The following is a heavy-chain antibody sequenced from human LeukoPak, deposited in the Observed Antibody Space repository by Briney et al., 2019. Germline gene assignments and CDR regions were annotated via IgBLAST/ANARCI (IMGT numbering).Heavy chain of an antibody. CDR3: ARGYCSGGSCYSDY. D-gene: IGHD2-15*01. Sequence: SETLSLTCTASGGSISSYYWSWIRQPPGKGLEWIGYIYYSGSTNYNPSLKSRVTISVDTSKNQFSLKLSSVTAADTAVYYCARGYCSGGSCYSDYWGQGTLVTVSS. CDR2: IYYSGST. J-gene: IGHJ4*02. V-gene: IGHV4-59*01. CDR1: GGSISSYY.